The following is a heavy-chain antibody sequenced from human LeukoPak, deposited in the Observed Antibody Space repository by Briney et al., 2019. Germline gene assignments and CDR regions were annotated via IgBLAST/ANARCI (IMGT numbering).Heavy chain of an antibody. Sequence: GGSLRLSCAASGFSFSNYNMNWVRQAPGKGLEWVSSITSSSTYIYYADSVKGRFTISRDNSKNTLYLQMNSLRAEDTAVYYCATVKYCSSTSCYLPWGQGTLVTVSS. CDR3: ATVKYCSSTSCYLP. CDR2: ITSSSTYI. CDR1: GFSFSNYN. V-gene: IGHV3-21*01. D-gene: IGHD2-2*01. J-gene: IGHJ5*02.